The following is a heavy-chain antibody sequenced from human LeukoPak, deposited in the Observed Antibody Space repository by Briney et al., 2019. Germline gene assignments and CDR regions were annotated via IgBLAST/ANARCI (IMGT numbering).Heavy chain of an antibody. Sequence: SETLSLTCAVYGGSFSGYYWSWIRQPPGKGLEWIGEINHSGSTNYNPSLKSRVTISVDTSKNQFSLKLSSVTAADTAVYYCARHGGYCSGGSCYNFDYWGQGTLVTVSS. CDR2: INHSGST. J-gene: IGHJ4*02. D-gene: IGHD2-15*01. CDR3: ARHGGYCSGGSCYNFDY. V-gene: IGHV4-34*01. CDR1: GGSFSGYY.